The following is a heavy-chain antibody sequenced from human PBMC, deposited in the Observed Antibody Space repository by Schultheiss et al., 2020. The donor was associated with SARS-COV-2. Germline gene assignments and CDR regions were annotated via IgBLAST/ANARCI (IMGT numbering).Heavy chain of an antibody. V-gene: IGHV1-18*01. CDR2: TNLYNGNT. J-gene: IGHJ6*02. D-gene: IGHD2-21*02. Sequence: ISWVRQAPGQGLECMGWTNLYNGNTHYAQKLQGRVTMTTDTSTSTAYMELRSLRSDDTAVYYCAREVVTTFSYYYYGMDVWGQGTTVTVSS. CDR3: AREVVTTFSYYYYGMDV.